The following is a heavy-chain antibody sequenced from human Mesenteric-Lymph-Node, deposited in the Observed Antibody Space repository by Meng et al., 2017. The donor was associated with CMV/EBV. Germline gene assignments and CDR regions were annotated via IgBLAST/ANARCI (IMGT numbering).Heavy chain of an antibody. V-gene: IGHV1-69*01. CDR1: GYTFTGYY. CDR2: IIPIFGTA. Sequence: SGYTFTGYYMHWVRQAPGQGLEWMGGIIPIFGTANYAQKFQGRVTITADESTSTAYMELSSLRSEDTAVYYCARVCSSTSCYGPDDYWGQGTLVTVSS. CDR3: ARVCSSTSCYGPDDY. D-gene: IGHD2-2*01. J-gene: IGHJ4*02.